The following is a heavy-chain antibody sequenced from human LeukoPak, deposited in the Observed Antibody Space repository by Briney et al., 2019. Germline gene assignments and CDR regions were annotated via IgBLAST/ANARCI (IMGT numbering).Heavy chain of an antibody. Sequence: SETLSLTCTVSGGPISSYYWSWIRQPPGKGLEWIGYIYYSGSTNYNPSLKSRVTISVGTSKNQFSLKLSSVTAADTAVYYCARASGGNFRVKGQYYFDYWGQGTLVTVSS. CDR2: IYYSGST. CDR3: ARASGGNFRVKGQYYFDY. J-gene: IGHJ4*02. CDR1: GGPISSYY. D-gene: IGHD4-23*01. V-gene: IGHV4-59*01.